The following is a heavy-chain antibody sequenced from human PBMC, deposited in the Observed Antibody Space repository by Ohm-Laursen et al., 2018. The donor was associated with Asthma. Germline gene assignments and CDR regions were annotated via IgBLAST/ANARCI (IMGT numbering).Heavy chain of an antibody. J-gene: IGHJ4*02. D-gene: IGHD2-21*02. V-gene: IGHV3-48*02. Sequence: SLRLSCAASGFTFSSYIMNWVRQAPGKGLEWVSYISSSSSTIYYADSVKGRFTISRDNAKNSLYLQMSSLRDEETAVYYCARDRGGDRSFDYWGQGTLVTVTS. CDR2: ISSSSSTI. CDR1: GFTFSSYI. CDR3: ARDRGGDRSFDY.